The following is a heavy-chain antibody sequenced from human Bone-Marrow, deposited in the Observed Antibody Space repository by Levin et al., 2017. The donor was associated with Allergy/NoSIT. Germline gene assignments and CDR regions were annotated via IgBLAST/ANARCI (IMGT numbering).Heavy chain of an antibody. J-gene: IGHJ4*02. CDR3: ARDRCDYGDCFFDY. V-gene: IGHV4-61*02. Sequence: SETLSLTCTVSGGSMNSGGDYYWSWIRQPAGKGLEWIGRIYATGSTNYNPPLRSRVTFSVDTSKNLFSLRLTSVTAADTAVYYCARDRCDYGDCFFDYWGQGTLVTVSS. CDR2: IYATGST. CDR1: GGSMNSGGDYY. D-gene: IGHD4-17*01.